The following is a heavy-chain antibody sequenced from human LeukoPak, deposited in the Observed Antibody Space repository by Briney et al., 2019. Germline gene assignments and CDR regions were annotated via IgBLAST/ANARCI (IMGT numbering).Heavy chain of an antibody. D-gene: IGHD3-3*01. Sequence: PQTLSLTCTVSGASISSGAYYWSWIRQPPGKGLEWIGYIYYTGSTYYNPSLKSRITITLDTSKNQFSLMLSSVTAADTAVYYCASVMNGVVKFDFWGQGTLVTVSS. CDR1: GASISSGAYY. CDR2: IYYTGST. CDR3: ASVMNGVVKFDF. V-gene: IGHV4-30-4*01. J-gene: IGHJ4*02.